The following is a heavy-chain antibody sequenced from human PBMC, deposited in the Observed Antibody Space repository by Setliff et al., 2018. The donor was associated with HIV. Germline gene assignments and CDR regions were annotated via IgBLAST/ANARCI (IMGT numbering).Heavy chain of an antibody. V-gene: IGHV5-51*01. Sequence: GESLKISCKGSGYSFSNYWIGWVRQMSGKGLEWMGIIYPGDSDTTYSPSFQGQVNISADKSISTAYLQWSSLKASDTAMYYCARFVHSSGWYPSSYYYYMDVWGKGTTVTVSS. CDR1: GYSFSNYW. D-gene: IGHD3-22*01. CDR2: IYPGDSDT. CDR3: ARFVHSSGWYPSSYYYYMDV. J-gene: IGHJ6*03.